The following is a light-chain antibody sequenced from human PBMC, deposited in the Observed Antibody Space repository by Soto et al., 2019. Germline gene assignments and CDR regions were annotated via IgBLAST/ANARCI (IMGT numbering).Light chain of an antibody. V-gene: IGLV2-14*03. CDR2: DVS. CDR1: SSDVGGYNY. Sequence: SVLTQPASVSRSPGQSVTISCTGPSSDVGGYNYVSWYQHHPGKAPKLKIYDVSNRPSGVSIRFSGSKSDNTASLTISGLQPEDEADYHCSSYTTSNTRQIVFGTGTKVTVL. CDR3: SSYTTSNTRQIV. J-gene: IGLJ1*01.